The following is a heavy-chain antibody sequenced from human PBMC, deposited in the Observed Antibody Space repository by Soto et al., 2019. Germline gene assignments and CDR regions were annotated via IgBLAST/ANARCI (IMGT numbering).Heavy chain of an antibody. V-gene: IGHV4-39*01. J-gene: IGHJ6*03. CDR3: ASTLGPYYYHYYVDV. CDR2: SYYSGST. CDR1: EGTIASSSYC. Sequence: SETLSLTCTVAEGTIASSSYCWAWIRQPPGKGLEWIGSSYYSGSTYYNPSLKSRVTISVGTSKNQFSLKLSSVTAADTAVYYCASTLGPYYYHYYVDVWGKGTTVNVSS. D-gene: IGHD3-16*01.